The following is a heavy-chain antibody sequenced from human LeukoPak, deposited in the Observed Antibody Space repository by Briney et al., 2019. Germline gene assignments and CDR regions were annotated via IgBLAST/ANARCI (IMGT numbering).Heavy chain of an antibody. CDR3: ARGTASLFDY. CDR2: IYYSWST. D-gene: IGHD1-1*01. V-gene: IGHV4-31*03. J-gene: IGHJ4*02. CDR1: GGSISSGGYY. Sequence: PSETLFLTCTVSGGSISSGGYYWSWIRQHPGKGLEWIGYIYYSWSTYYNPSLKSRVTISVDTSKNQFSLKLSSVTAADTAVYYCARGTASLFDYWGQGTLVTVSS.